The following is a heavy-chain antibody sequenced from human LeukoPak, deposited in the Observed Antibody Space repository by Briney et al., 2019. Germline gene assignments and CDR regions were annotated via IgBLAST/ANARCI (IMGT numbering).Heavy chain of an antibody. CDR2: IKQDGSEK. CDR3: ARDQFTMVRGVSYYFDY. Sequence: GGSLRLSCAASGFTFSSYWMSWVRQAPGKGLEWVANIKQDGSEKYYVDSVEGRFTISRDNAKNSLYLQMNSLRAEDTAVYYCARDQFTMVRGVSYYFDYWGQGTLVTVSP. CDR1: GFTFSSYW. V-gene: IGHV3-7*01. J-gene: IGHJ4*02. D-gene: IGHD3-10*01.